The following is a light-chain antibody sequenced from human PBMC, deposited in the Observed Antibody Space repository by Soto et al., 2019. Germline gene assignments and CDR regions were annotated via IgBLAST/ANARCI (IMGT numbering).Light chain of an antibody. CDR3: SSYTTSSTVV. Sequence: QSALTQPASVSGSPGQSLTISCTGTSSDVGGYNYVSWYQQHPGKAPKLLIYDVTNRPSGVSNRFSASKSGNTASLTISGLQAEDKADYYCSSYTTSSTVVFGGGTKLTVL. CDR1: SSDVGGYNY. J-gene: IGLJ2*01. CDR2: DVT. V-gene: IGLV2-14*03.